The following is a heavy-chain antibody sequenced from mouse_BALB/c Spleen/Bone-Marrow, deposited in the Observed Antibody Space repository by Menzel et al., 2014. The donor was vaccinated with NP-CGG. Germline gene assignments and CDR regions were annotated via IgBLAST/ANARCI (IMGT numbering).Heavy chain of an antibody. D-gene: IGHD2-10*02. CDR1: GYTFTSYW. V-gene: IGHV1S132*01. CDR2: IFPGTVTP. Sequence: VQLQQSGAELVKPGASAKLSCKTSGYTFTSYWIRWVKQRPGQGLGWIGEIFPGTVTPYYNEKFKGKATLTIDTSSSTASMQLSSLTSEDSAVYFCARRGYGYLDYWGQGTTLTVSS. CDR3: ARRGYGYLDY. J-gene: IGHJ2*01.